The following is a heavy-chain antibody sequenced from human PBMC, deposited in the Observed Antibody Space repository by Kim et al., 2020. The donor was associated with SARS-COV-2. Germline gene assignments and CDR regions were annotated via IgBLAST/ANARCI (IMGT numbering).Heavy chain of an antibody. CDR3: AKHDASYFSGGNCWYFDY. J-gene: IGHJ4*02. Sequence: SETLSLTCAVYGGSFSDYYWTWIRQPPGKGLEWIGEINHIGSTKYNASLKSRVTMSVDTSKNQLSLKLSSVTAAETAVYYCAKHDASYFSGGNCWYFDYWGQGTLVTVS. V-gene: IGHV4-34*01. CDR2: INHIGST. CDR1: GGSFSDYY. D-gene: IGHD2-15*01.